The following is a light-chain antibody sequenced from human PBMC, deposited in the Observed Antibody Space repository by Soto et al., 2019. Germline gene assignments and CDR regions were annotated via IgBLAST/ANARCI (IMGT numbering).Light chain of an antibody. CDR3: ASWDDSLNGHV. CDR1: SSNIGDNY. Sequence: QSVPTQPPSVSAAPRQRVTISCSGSSSNIGDNYINWYQQLPGKAPKLLIYHDDLLPAGVSDRFSGSKSGTSASLAISDLQFEDEADYYCASWDDSLNGHVFGGGTKLTVL. V-gene: IGLV1-36*01. J-gene: IGLJ3*02. CDR2: HDD.